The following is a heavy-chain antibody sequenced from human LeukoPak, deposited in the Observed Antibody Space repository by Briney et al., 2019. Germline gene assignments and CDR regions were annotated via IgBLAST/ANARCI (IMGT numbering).Heavy chain of an antibody. V-gene: IGHV3-23*01. D-gene: IGHD3-22*01. CDR1: GFTFSSYA. CDR3: AISQKRAYYYDSSGYRTYYFDY. Sequence: PGGSLRLSCAASGFTFSSYAMSWVRQAPGKGLEWVSAISGSGGSTYYADSVKGRFTISRDNSKNTLYLQMNSLRAEDTAVCYCAISQKRAYYYDSSGYRTYYFDYWGQGTLVTVSS. CDR2: ISGSGGST. J-gene: IGHJ4*02.